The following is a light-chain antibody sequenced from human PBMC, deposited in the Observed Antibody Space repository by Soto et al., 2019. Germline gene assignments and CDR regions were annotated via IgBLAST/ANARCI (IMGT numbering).Light chain of an antibody. J-gene: IGKJ1*01. CDR3: QQHGSSPPRT. CDR2: GAS. Sequence: IVLARSPATLSVSPGARAALSGRAPQRVSSNLAWYQQKPGQAPTLLVYGASSRAPGIPDRFSGSGSATDFTPPISRLEPEDFAVYYCQQHGSSPPRTFGQGTKVDIK. CDR1: QRVSSN. V-gene: IGKV3-20*01.